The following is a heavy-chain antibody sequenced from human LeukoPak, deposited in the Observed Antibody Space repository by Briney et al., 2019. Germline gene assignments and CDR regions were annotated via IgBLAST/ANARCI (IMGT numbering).Heavy chain of an antibody. V-gene: IGHV1-69*05. CDR3: ARENTSNTSALRWFDP. Sequence: GASVKVSCKASGGTFSSYAISWVRQAPGQGLEWMGGIIPIFGTANYAQKFQGRVTITTDESTSAAYMELSSLRSEDTAVYYCARENTSNTSALRWFDPWGQGTLVTVSS. CDR2: IIPIFGTA. CDR1: GGTFSSYA. D-gene: IGHD6-6*01. J-gene: IGHJ5*02.